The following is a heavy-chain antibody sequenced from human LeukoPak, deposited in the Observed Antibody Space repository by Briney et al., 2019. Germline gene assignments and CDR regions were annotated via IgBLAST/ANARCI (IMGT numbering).Heavy chain of an antibody. D-gene: IGHD4-17*01. V-gene: IGHV1-58*01. CDR3: AADLRYGDYELDAFDI. CDR1: GFTFTSSA. CDR2: IVVGSGNT. Sequence: GASVKVSCKASGFTFTSSAVQWVRQARGQRLEWIGWIVVGSGNTNYAQKFQERVTITRDMSTSTAYMELSSLRSGDTAVYYCAADLRYGDYELDAFDIWGQGTMVTVSS. J-gene: IGHJ3*02.